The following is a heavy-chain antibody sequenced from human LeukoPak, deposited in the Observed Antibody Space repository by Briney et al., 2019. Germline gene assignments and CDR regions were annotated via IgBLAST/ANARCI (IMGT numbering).Heavy chain of an antibody. Sequence: GGSLRLSCAASGFSFTNYWMHWVRQAPGKGLVWVSHINSDGSATRYADSVKGRFTISRDNAMNTLYLQMNSLRAEDTAIYYCAKSSYYDSSGYYREYYFDYWGQGTLVTVSS. J-gene: IGHJ4*02. CDR3: AKSSYYDSSGYYREYYFDY. CDR1: GFSFTNYW. D-gene: IGHD3-22*01. V-gene: IGHV3-74*01. CDR2: INSDGSAT.